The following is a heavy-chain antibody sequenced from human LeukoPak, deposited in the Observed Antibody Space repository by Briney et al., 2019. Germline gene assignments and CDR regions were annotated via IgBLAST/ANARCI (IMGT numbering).Heavy chain of an antibody. J-gene: IGHJ3*02. CDR3: ARGSSWTFDAFDI. D-gene: IGHD6-13*01. V-gene: IGHV4-4*07. CDR1: GGSISSYY. Sequence: PSETLSLTCTVSGGSISSYYWSWIRQPAGKGLEGIGRIYTSGSTNYNPSRKSRVTMSVDTSKNQFSLKLSAVTAAATAVYYCARGSSWTFDAFDIWGQGTMVTVSS. CDR2: IYTSGST.